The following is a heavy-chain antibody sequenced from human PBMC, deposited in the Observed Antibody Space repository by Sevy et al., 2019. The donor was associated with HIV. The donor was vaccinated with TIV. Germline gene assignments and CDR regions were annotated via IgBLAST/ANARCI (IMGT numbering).Heavy chain of an antibody. D-gene: IGHD4-17*01. CDR3: AREPRSKYGAHFDY. V-gene: IGHV3-48*03. J-gene: IGHJ4*02. CDR2: ISSSGSTI. Sequence: GGCLRLSCAASGFTFSSYEMNWVRQAPGKGLEWVSYISSSGSTIYYADSVKGRFTISRDNAKNSLYLQMNSLRAEDTAVYYCAREPRSKYGAHFDYWGQGTLVTVSS. CDR1: GFTFSSYE.